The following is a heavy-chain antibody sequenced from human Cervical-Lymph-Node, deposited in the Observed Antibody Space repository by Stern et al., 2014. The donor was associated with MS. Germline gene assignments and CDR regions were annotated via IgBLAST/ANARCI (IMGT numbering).Heavy chain of an antibody. J-gene: IGHJ4*02. D-gene: IGHD6-6*01. CDR2: IYWDDDE. V-gene: IGHV2-5*02. CDR1: GFSLSTDGVA. CDR3: AHARRLGKYHSPYYFDY. Sequence: QITLKESGPTLVKPTQTLTLTCTFSGFSLSTDGVAVGWIRQPPGKALESLALIYWDDDERYSPSLKSRFTMTKDTSKNQVVLTMTNMDPVDTATYFCAHARRLGKYHSPYYFDYWGQGTLVTVSS.